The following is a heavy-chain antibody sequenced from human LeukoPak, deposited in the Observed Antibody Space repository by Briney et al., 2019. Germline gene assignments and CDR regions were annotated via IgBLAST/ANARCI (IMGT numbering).Heavy chain of an antibody. CDR2: IKQDGSEI. CDR1: GFTFSSYW. V-gene: IGHV3-7*01. J-gene: IGHJ4*02. Sequence: TGGSLRLSCTASGFTFSSYWMSWVRQAPGKGREWVANIKQDGSEIYYVDSVNGRFTISRDNAKNSLYLQMNSLRAEDTAVYYCARGPRISVAGTGLDYWGQGTLVTVSS. D-gene: IGHD6-19*01. CDR3: ARGPRISVAGTGLDY.